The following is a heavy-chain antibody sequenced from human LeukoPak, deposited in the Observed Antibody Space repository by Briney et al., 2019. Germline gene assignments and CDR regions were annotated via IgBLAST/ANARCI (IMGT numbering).Heavy chain of an antibody. Sequence: SETLSLTCAVSGGSISSGGYSWSWIRQPPGKGLEWIGSIYYSGSTYYNPSLKSRVTISVDTSKNQFSLKLSSVTAADTAVYYCARERPTTVTTLGYYYYGMDVWGQGTTVTVSS. D-gene: IGHD4-17*01. CDR2: IYYSGST. J-gene: IGHJ6*02. V-gene: IGHV4-39*02. CDR1: GGSISSGGYS. CDR3: ARERPTTVTTLGYYYYGMDV.